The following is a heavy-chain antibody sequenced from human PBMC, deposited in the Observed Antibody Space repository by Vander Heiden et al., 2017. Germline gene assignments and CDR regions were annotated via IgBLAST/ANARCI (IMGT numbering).Heavy chain of an antibody. J-gene: IGHJ4*02. D-gene: IGHD4-17*01. CDR2: ISYDGSNK. CDR1: GFPFSNYA. V-gene: IGHV3-30-3*01. Sequence: QVQLVESGGGVVQPGRSLRLSCAASGFPFSNYAMHWGRQAPGKGLEWVAVISYDGSNKYYADSVKGRFTISRDNSKNTLHLQMNSLRAEDTAVYHCARDGGGMTTDFSDYWGQGTLVTVSS. CDR3: ARDGGGMTTDFSDY.